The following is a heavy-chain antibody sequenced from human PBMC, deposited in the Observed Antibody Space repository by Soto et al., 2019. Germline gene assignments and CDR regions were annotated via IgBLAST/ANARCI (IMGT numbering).Heavy chain of an antibody. CDR2: ISSSSSTI. CDR3: ARVYGYYYDSSADY. Sequence: GGSLRLSCAASGFTFSPCAMNWVRQAPGKGLEWVSYISSSSSTIYYADSVKGRFTISRDNAKNSLYLQMNSLRDEDTAVYYCARVYGYYYDSSADYWGQGTLVTVSS. CDR1: GFTFSPCA. J-gene: IGHJ4*02. V-gene: IGHV3-48*02. D-gene: IGHD3-22*01.